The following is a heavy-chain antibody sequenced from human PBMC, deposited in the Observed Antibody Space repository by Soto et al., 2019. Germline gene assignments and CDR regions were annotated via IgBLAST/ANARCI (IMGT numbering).Heavy chain of an antibody. CDR2: ISSDGSKK. Sequence: QVQLVESGGGVVQPGRSLRLSCVASGFTFSNNGIHWVRQAPGKGLEWVAVISSDGSKKYYADSVKGRFTISRDNSKNTLYLQMNSLRAEDTAVYYCAMDLCGGSSRFDYWGQGTLVTVSS. CDR1: GFTFSNNG. V-gene: IGHV3-30*03. J-gene: IGHJ4*02. D-gene: IGHD2-15*01. CDR3: AMDLCGGSSRFDY.